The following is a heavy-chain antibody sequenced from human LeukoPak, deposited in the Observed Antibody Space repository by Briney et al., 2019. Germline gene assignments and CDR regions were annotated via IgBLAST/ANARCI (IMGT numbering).Heavy chain of an antibody. CDR3: ARYGRYCSGGSCYSVPN. Sequence: PSETLSLTCTVSGGSISSSSYYWGWIRQPPGKGLEWIGSIYYSGSTYYNPSLKSRVTISVDTSKNQFSLKLSSVTAADTAVYYCARYGRYCSGGSCYSVPNWGQGTLVTVSS. D-gene: IGHD2-15*01. V-gene: IGHV4-39*07. CDR1: GGSISSSSYY. CDR2: IYYSGST. J-gene: IGHJ4*02.